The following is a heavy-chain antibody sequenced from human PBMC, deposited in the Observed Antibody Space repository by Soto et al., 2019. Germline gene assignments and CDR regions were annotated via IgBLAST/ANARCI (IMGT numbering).Heavy chain of an antibody. CDR3: ARVYSGYDYRSMLYYYYYGMDV. CDR1: GGSVSSGSYY. D-gene: IGHD5-12*01. CDR2: IYYSGST. Sequence: PSETLSLTCTVPGGSVSSGSYYWSWIRQPPGKGLECIGYIYYSGSTNYNPSLRSRVTISVDTSKNQFSLKLSSVTAADTAVYYCARVYSGYDYRSMLYYYYYGMDVWGQGTTVS. V-gene: IGHV4-61*01. J-gene: IGHJ6*02.